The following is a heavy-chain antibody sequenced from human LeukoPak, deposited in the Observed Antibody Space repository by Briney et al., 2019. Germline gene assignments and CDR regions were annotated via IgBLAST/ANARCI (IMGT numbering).Heavy chain of an antibody. CDR3: ARVVGATVVDY. D-gene: IGHD1-26*01. J-gene: IGHJ4*02. CDR1: GFTFSSYG. CDR2: IWYDGSNK. Sequence: GRSLRLSCAASGFTFSSYGMHWVRQAPGKGLEWGAVIWYDGSNKYYADSVKGRFTISRDNAKNSLYLQMNSLRAEDTAVYYCARVVGATVVDYWGQGTLVTVSS. V-gene: IGHV3-33*01.